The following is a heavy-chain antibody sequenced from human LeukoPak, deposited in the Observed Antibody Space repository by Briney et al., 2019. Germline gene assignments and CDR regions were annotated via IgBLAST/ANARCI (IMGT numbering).Heavy chain of an antibody. CDR1: GFSFSSYA. J-gene: IGHJ5*02. V-gene: IGHV3-23*01. Sequence: GGSLRLSCAASGFSFSSYAMHWVRQAPGKGLEWVSTTSAGGSSTYYADSVKGRFAISRDNSKNTFYLQMNSLRAEDTAAYYCAKGGYCSSSSCYYGWFEPWGQGTLVTVSS. D-gene: IGHD2-2*01. CDR3: AKGGYCSSSSCYYGWFEP. CDR2: TSAGGSST.